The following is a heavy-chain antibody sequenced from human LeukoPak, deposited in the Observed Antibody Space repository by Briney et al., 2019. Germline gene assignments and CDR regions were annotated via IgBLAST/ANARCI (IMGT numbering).Heavy chain of an antibody. J-gene: IGHJ4*02. Sequence: ASVKVSCKASGYTFTGYYMHWVRQAPGKGLEWMGGFDPEDGETIYAQKFQGRVTMTEDTSTDTAYMELSSLRSEDTAVYYCATCFGVDPIDYWGQGTLVTVSS. CDR1: GYTFTGYY. D-gene: IGHD3-3*01. V-gene: IGHV1-24*01. CDR2: FDPEDGET. CDR3: ATCFGVDPIDY.